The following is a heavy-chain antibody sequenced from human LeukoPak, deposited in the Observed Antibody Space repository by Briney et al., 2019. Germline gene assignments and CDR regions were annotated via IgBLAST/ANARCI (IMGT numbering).Heavy chain of an antibody. CDR3: ARGSAAAVAGTGEDFDY. Sequence: GRSLRLSCAASGFTLSSYGMHWVRQAPGKGLEWVAVTWYDGSNKYYADSVKGRFTISRDNSKNTLYLQMNSLRAEDTAVYYCARGSAAAVAGTGEDFDYWGQGTLVTVSS. J-gene: IGHJ4*02. D-gene: IGHD6-19*01. V-gene: IGHV3-33*01. CDR2: TWYDGSNK. CDR1: GFTLSSYG.